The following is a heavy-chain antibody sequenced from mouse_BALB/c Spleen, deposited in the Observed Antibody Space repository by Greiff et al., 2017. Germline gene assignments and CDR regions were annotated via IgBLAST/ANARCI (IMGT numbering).Heavy chain of an antibody. CDR2: IYYSGTI. CDR1: GISITTGNYR. J-gene: IGHJ1*01. D-gene: IGHD1-1*01. Sequence: DVKLQESGPGLVKPSQTVSLTCTVTGISITTGNYRWSWIRQFPGNKLEWIGYIYYSGTITYNPSLTSRTTITRDTSKNQFFLEMNSLTAEDTATYYCARDDYYGRNWYFDVWGAGTTVTVSS. V-gene: IGHV3-5*02. CDR3: ARDDYYGRNWYFDV.